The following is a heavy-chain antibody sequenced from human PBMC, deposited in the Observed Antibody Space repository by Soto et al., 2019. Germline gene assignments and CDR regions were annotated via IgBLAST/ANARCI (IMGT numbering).Heavy chain of an antibody. CDR3: ARGYLYDFWSGTFDY. Sequence: GWSLRLSCAASGFTFSSYAMHWVRQAPGKGLEYVSAISSNGGSTYYANSVKGRFTIPRDNSKNTLYLQMGSLRAEDMALYYCARGYLYDFWSGTFDYWGQGTLVTVSS. CDR2: ISSNGGST. V-gene: IGHV3-64*01. CDR1: GFTFSSYA. J-gene: IGHJ4*02. D-gene: IGHD3-3*01.